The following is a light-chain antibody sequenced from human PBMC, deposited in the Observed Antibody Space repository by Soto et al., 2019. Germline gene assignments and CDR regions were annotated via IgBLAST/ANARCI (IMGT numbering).Light chain of an antibody. CDR2: EGS. CDR1: SSDIGSYNG. CDR3: NSYTISGTYV. J-gene: IGLJ1*01. V-gene: IGLV2-18*02. Sequence: QSVLTQPPSVSGSPGQSVTISCTGTSSDIGSYNGVSWYQQPPGTAPKLILYEGSTRPSGVPDRFSGSKSGNTASLTISGSQAEDEADYFCNSYTISGTYVFGTGTKLTVL.